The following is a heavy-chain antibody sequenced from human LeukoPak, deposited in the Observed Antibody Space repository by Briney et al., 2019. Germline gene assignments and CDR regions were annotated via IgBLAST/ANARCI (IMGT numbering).Heavy chain of an antibody. D-gene: IGHD5-18*01. V-gene: IGHV4-34*01. CDR2: INHSGST. Sequence: SETLSLTCAVYGGSFSGYYWSWLRQPPGKGLEWLGEINHSGSTNYNPSLKSRVTISVDTSKNQFSLKLSSVTAADTAVYHCARVFSYGPYYYYYYYMDVWGKGTTVTVSS. CDR3: ARVFSYGPYYYYYYYMDV. CDR1: GGSFSGYY. J-gene: IGHJ6*03.